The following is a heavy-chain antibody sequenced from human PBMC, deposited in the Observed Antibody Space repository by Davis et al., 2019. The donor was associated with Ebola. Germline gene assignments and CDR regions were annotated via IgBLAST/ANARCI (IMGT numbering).Heavy chain of an antibody. Sequence: GGSLRLSCAASGFTFSSYEMNWVRQAPGKGLEWISYITRNGASIWYADSVKGRFTISRDNSIKSLYLHMNLLRTEDTAFYYCVRPGSGGYAPDFDHWGPGTLVTVSS. D-gene: IGHD3-10*01. CDR2: ITRNGASI. CDR1: GFTFSSYE. CDR3: VRPGSGGYAPDFDH. J-gene: IGHJ4*02. V-gene: IGHV3-48*03.